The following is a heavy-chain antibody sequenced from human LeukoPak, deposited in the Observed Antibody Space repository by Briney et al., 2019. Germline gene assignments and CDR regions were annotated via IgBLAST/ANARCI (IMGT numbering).Heavy chain of an antibody. Sequence: GGSLRLSCAASGFTFSSYEMNWVRQAPGKGLEWVSYISSSGSTIYYADSVKGRFTISRDNAKNSLYLQMNSLRAEDTAVYYCARFREGLIDYCGQGTLVTVSS. V-gene: IGHV3-48*03. CDR2: ISSSGSTI. CDR3: ARFREGLIDY. J-gene: IGHJ4*02. CDR1: GFTFSSYE.